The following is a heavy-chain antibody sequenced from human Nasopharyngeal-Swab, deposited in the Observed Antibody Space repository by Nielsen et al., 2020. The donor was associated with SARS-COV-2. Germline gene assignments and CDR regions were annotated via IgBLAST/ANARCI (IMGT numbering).Heavy chain of an antibody. V-gene: IGHV3-30*03. D-gene: IGHD3-16*02. CDR3: ARLRSYYYYMDV. Sequence: GGSLRLSCAASGFTFSSYGMHWVRQAPGEGLEWVAVISYDGSNKYYADSVKGRFTISRDNSKNTLYLQMNSLRAEDTAVYYCARLRSYYYYMDVWGKGTTVTVSS. J-gene: IGHJ6*03. CDR1: GFTFSSYG. CDR2: ISYDGSNK.